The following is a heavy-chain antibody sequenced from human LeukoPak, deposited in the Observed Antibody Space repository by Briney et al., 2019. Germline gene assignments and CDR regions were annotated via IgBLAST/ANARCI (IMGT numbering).Heavy chain of an antibody. CDR3: ASGFDY. CDR2: IKQDGSEK. CDR1: GLTFSSYW. V-gene: IGHV3-7*01. J-gene: IGHJ4*02. Sequence: GGSLRLSCAASGLTFSSYWMSWVRQAPGKGLEWVANIKQDGSEKYYVDSVKGRFTISRDNAKNSLYLQMNSLRAEDTAVYYCASGFDYWGQGTLVTVSS.